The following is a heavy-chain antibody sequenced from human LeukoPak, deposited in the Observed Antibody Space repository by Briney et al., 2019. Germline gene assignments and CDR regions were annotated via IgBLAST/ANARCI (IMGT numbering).Heavy chain of an antibody. V-gene: IGHV1-46*01. CDR1: GYTFTSYY. CDR2: INPSGGST. J-gene: IGHJ3*02. D-gene: IGHD3-22*01. Sequence: ASVKVSCKASGYTFTSYYMHWVRQAPGQGLEWMGIINPSGGSTSYAQKFQGRVTMTRDTSTSTVYMELSSLRSEDTAVYYCARDRRDSSGYYDAFDIWGQGTMVTVSS. CDR3: ARDRRDSSGYYDAFDI.